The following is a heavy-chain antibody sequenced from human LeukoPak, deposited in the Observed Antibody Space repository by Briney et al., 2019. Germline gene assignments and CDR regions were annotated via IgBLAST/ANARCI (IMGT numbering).Heavy chain of an antibody. CDR1: GFTFNNYA. J-gene: IGHJ4*02. CDR3: ARDNADYFGYFFFDY. V-gene: IGHV3-23*01. Sequence: GGSLRLSCAASGFTFNNYAMNWVRQAPGKGLEWVSSISGGGETTYYTDSAKGRFTISRDNSQNTLYLQMNSLRAEDTAVYYCARDNADYFGYFFFDYWGQGTLVTVSS. D-gene: IGHD2-15*01. CDR2: ISGGGETT.